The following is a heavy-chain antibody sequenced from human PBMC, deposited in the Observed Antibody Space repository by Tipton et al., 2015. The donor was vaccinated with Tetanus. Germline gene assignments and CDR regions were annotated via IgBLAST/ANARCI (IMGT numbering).Heavy chain of an antibody. V-gene: IGHV4-39*01. CDR1: GGSISSSSYY. D-gene: IGHD2-2*01. Sequence: GLVKPSETPSLTCTVSGGSISSSSYYWGWIRQPPGKGLEWIGSIYYSGSTYYNPSLKSRVTISVDTSKNQFSLKLSSVTAADTAVYYCARTSIPAADYCFDYWGQGTQVTVSS. J-gene: IGHJ4*02. CDR2: IYYSGST. CDR3: ARTSIPAADYCFDY.